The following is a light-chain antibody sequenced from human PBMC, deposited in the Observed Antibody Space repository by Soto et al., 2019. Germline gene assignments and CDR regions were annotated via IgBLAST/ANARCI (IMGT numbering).Light chain of an antibody. CDR2: GAS. Sequence: IQLTRSPSALSASVGDRVTITCRASQDISSYLAWYQQKPGKAPKVLIYGASTLQSGVPSRFSGSGSGTDFALTISSLQPEEFATYYCQQINSYPRTFGPGTKVDFK. CDR1: QDISSY. V-gene: IGKV1-9*01. J-gene: IGKJ3*01. CDR3: QQINSYPRT.